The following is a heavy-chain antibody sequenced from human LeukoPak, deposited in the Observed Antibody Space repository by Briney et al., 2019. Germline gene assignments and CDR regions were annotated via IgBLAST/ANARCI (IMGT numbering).Heavy chain of an antibody. V-gene: IGHV3-74*01. CDR3: VKDLSVMGDY. CDR2: ISSDGSST. D-gene: IGHD3-16*01. J-gene: IGHJ4*02. CDR1: GFPFSSYW. Sequence: PGGSLRLSCAASGFPFSSYWMHWVRHAPGKGLVWVSRISSDGSSTTYADSVKGRFTISRDNAKNTLYLQMNSLRVEDTAMYYCVKDLSVMGDYWGQGTLVTVSS.